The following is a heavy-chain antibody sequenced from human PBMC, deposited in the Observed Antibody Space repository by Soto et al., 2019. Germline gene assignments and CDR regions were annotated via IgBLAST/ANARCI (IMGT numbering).Heavy chain of an antibody. D-gene: IGHD6-19*01. J-gene: IGHJ4*02. V-gene: IGHV3-30-3*01. Sequence: QVQLVESGGGVVQPGRSLRLSCAASGFTFSSYAMHRVRQAPGKGLEWVAVISYDGSNKYYADSVKGRFTISRDNSKNTLYLQMNSLRAEDTAVYYCARDTKGQWLFTYYFDYWGQGTLVTVSS. CDR1: GFTFSSYA. CDR3: ARDTKGQWLFTYYFDY. CDR2: ISYDGSNK.